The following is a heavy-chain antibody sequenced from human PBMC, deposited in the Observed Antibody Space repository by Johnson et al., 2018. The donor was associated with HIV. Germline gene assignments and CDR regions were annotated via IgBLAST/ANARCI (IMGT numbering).Heavy chain of an antibody. V-gene: IGHV3-15*01. CDR2: IKSVSDDETK. Sequence: EVQLVESGGGLVKPGGSLRLSCVASGFTFTNAWMSWVRQAPGKGLEWVGRIKSVSDDETKDYGSPVKGRLTISRDDSSNTLYLQMNGLKTEDTAVHYGTTPGDRWYTLLGEAAFDIWGQGTMVTVSS. D-gene: IGHD3-16*01. CDR3: TTPGDRWYTLLGEAAFDI. J-gene: IGHJ3*02. CDR1: GFTFTNAW.